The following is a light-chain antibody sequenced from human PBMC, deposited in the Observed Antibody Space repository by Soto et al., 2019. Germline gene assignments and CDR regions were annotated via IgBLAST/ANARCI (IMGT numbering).Light chain of an antibody. CDR3: QTWGAGIHGV. V-gene: IGLV4-69*01. J-gene: IGLJ3*02. CDR1: SGHSSYA. Sequence: QSVLTQSPSASASLGASVKLTCTLSSGHSSYAIAWHQQQPEKGPRYLMKLNSDGSHSKGAGIPDRFSGSSSGAERYLTISRLQSEDEADYYCQTWGAGIHGVFGGGTKLTVL. CDR2: LNSDGSH.